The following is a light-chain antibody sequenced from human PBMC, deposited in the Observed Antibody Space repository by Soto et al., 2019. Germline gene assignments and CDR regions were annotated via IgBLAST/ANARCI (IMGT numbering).Light chain of an antibody. Sequence: EILLTQSPGTLSLSPGDRATLSCRASQLFVGSFLAWYQQRPDQAPSLLIYAASTKAPGIPDRISGSESGTDFTLTISRLEPEDVAVYYYQQYDNSERTFGQGTRVEI. J-gene: IGKJ1*01. CDR1: QLFVGSF. V-gene: IGKV3-20*01. CDR3: QQYDNSERT. CDR2: AAS.